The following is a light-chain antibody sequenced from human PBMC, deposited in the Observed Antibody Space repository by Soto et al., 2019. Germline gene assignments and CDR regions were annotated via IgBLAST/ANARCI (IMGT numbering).Light chain of an antibody. CDR3: QQRSNWPRT. Sequence: TQSPSSLSASVVDRVTITCRASQSISNYLIWYQQKPGQAPRLLIYDVSNRAAGIPARFSGSGSGTDFTLTISSLEPEDFAVYYCQQRSNWPRTFGQGTKVDIK. J-gene: IGKJ1*01. CDR2: DVS. V-gene: IGKV3-11*01. CDR1: QSISNY.